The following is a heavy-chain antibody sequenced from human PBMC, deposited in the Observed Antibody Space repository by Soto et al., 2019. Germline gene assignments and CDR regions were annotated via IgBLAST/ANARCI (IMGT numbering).Heavy chain of an antibody. D-gene: IGHD2-2*01. J-gene: IGHJ4*02. Sequence: GGSLRLSCAASGFTFSNYWMHWVRQAPGKGLVWVSRVNSDGSITSYADSVKGRFTISRDNAKYTLYLQMSSLRAEDTAVYYCANILTHQWGQGTLVTVSS. CDR2: VNSDGSIT. V-gene: IGHV3-74*01. CDR1: GFTFSNYW. CDR3: ANILTHQ.